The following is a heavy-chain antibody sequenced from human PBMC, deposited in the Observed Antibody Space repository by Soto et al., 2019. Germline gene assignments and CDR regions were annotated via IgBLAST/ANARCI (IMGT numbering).Heavy chain of an antibody. CDR2: VEGSGADT. D-gene: IGHD6-13*01. V-gene: IGHV3-23*01. J-gene: IGHJ1*01. Sequence: EVQLLESGGGLVQPGGSLRLSCAASGFTFSSYAMSWVRQAPGKGLEWVSLVEGSGADTYYVDSVKGRFPISRDNSKNTLYLQMNSLRAEDTAVYYCAKAGGSTWGTEYFQHWGQGTLVTVSS. CDR1: GFTFSSYA. CDR3: AKAGGSTWGTEYFQH.